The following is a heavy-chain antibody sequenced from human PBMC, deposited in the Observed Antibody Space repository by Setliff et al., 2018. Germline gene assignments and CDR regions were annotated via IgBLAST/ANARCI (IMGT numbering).Heavy chain of an antibody. V-gene: IGHV1-18*01. CDR3: ARVTIAVAGYFDF. J-gene: IGHJ4*02. Sequence: ASVKVSCKASGYTFTNYGVTWVRQAPGQGLEWMGWIGAXXXXXXXXXXXXGRVTMTSDTSTSTAYMELRSLRSDDTAVYYCARVTIAVAGYFDFWGQGTLVTVSS. D-gene: IGHD6-19*01. CDR1: GYTFTNYG. CDR2: IGAXXXXX.